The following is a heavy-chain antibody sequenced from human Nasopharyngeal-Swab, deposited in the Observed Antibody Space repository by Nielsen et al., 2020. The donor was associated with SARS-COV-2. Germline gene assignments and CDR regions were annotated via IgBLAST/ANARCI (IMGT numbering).Heavy chain of an antibody. V-gene: IGHV3-33*01. Sequence: GESLKISCAASGFTFSSYGMRWVRQAPGKGLEWVAVIWYDGSNKYYADSVKGRFTISRDNSKNTLYLQMNSLRAEDTAVYYCARELGAGGSYDFWSGYLYYYGMDVWGQGTTVTVSS. CDR2: IWYDGSNK. D-gene: IGHD3-3*01. CDR3: ARELGAGGSYDFWSGYLYYYGMDV. CDR1: GFTFSSYG. J-gene: IGHJ6*02.